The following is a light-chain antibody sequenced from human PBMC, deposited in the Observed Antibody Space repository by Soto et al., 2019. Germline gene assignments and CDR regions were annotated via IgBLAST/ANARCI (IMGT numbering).Light chain of an antibody. V-gene: IGKV3-11*01. J-gene: IGKJ4*01. CDR3: QQRSVWPLT. CDR1: QSVSSY. Sequence: EIVSTQFPATLSLSPGDGATLSCRASQSVSSYLAWYQQKRGQAPRLLIYDSSNRATGIPARFSGSGSGTDFSLIISSLEPEDFAVYYCQQRSVWPLTFGGGTKVEIK. CDR2: DSS.